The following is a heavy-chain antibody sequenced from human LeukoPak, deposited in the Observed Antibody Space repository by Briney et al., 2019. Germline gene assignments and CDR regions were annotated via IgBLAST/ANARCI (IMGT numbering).Heavy chain of an antibody. CDR3: ARDMGIAAAGRYYYYGMDV. V-gene: IGHV3-21*01. CDR2: ISSSSSYI. Sequence: GGSLRLSCAASGFTFSSYSMNWVRQAPGKGLEWVSSISSSSSYIYYADSVKGRFTISRDNAKNSLYLQMNSLRAEDTAVYYCARDMGIAAAGRYYYYGMDVWGQGTTVTVS. CDR1: GFTFSSYS. D-gene: IGHD6-13*01. J-gene: IGHJ6*02.